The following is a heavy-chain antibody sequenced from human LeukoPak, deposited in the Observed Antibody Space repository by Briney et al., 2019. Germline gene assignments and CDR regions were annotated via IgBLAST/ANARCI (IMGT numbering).Heavy chain of an antibody. D-gene: IGHD1-14*01. CDR1: GYTFTGYY. Sequence: ASVKVSCKASGYTFTGYYMHWVRQAPGQGLEWMGWITPNSGDTNYAQKFQGRVTMTRDTSISTAYVELSRLRSDDTAVYYCAAATGAPAGSYAFDIWGQGTMVTVSS. J-gene: IGHJ3*02. CDR2: ITPNSGDT. CDR3: AAATGAPAGSYAFDI. V-gene: IGHV1-2*02.